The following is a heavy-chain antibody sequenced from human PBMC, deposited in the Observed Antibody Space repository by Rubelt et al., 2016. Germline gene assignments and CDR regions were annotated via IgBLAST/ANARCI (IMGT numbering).Heavy chain of an antibody. CDR3: ARGIIAEAGPKPTFDP. Sequence: QVQLQQSGPGLVKPSQTLSLTCAISGDSVSSNTVFWHWIRQSPSRGLEWLGRTYYRSKWYYEYAVSVKSRISIDPATSKNQFSLQVNSVTPDDTAVYYCARGIIAEAGPKPTFDPWGQGTLSPSPQ. V-gene: IGHV6-1*01. D-gene: IGHD6-13*01. CDR1: GDSVSSNTVF. J-gene: IGHJ5*02. CDR2: TYYRSKWYY.